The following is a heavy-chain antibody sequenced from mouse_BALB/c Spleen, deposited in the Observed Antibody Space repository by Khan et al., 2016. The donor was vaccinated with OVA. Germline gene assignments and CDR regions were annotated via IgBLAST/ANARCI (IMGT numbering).Heavy chain of an antibody. V-gene: IGHV1-18*01. CDR1: GYTFTEYT. Sequence: EVQLHQSGPELVKPGASVKISCKTSGYTFTEYTLHWVKQSHGKSLEWIGVINPKNGVTSYNQKFKGKATVTVDKSSSTAYMEFRSLTSEDSAVYYCGREAGRNWGQGTSVTVAS. D-gene: IGHD3-3*01. J-gene: IGHJ4*01. CDR3: GREAGRN. CDR2: INPKNGVT.